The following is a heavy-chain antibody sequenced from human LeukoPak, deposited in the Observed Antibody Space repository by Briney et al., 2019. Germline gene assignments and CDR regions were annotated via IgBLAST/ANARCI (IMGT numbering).Heavy chain of an antibody. Sequence: GASVKVSCKPSVGTFSSYAICWVRQAPGEGLEWMGGIIPIFGTANYAQKFQGRVTITADESTSTAYMELSSLRSEDTAVYYCARGGGGSGDPFDYWGQGTLVTVSS. J-gene: IGHJ4*02. D-gene: IGHD3-10*01. CDR2: IIPIFGTA. CDR1: VGTFSSYA. CDR3: ARGGGGSGDPFDY. V-gene: IGHV1-69*13.